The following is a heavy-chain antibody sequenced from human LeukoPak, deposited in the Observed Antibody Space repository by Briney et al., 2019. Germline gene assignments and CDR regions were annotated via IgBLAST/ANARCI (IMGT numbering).Heavy chain of an antibody. CDR3: ARDSHDILTGYPYYYYYYGMDV. J-gene: IGHJ6*02. Sequence: ASVKVSCKASGYTFTNYGISWVRQAPGQGLEWMGWISTDSGNTKYAQKFQGRVTMTTDTATSTAYMELRSLRSDDTAVYYRARDSHDILTGYPYYYYYYGMDVWGQGTTVTVSS. CDR1: GYTFTNYG. D-gene: IGHD3-9*01. V-gene: IGHV1-18*01. CDR2: ISTDSGNT.